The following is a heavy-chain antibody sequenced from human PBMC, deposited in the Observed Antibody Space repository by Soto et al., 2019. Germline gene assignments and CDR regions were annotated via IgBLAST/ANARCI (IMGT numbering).Heavy chain of an antibody. CDR3: ARTQGACSGGSCYSRPSDY. CDR1: GYTFTNYD. D-gene: IGHD2-15*01. V-gene: IGHV1-18*01. CDR2: ISSYNGNT. Sequence: GASVKVSCKASGYTFTNYDITWVRQAPGQGLEWMGWISSYNGNTNHAQKLQGRVTMTTDTSTGTAYMELRSLRSDDTAVYYCARTQGACSGGSCYSRPSDYWGQGTLVTVSS. J-gene: IGHJ4*02.